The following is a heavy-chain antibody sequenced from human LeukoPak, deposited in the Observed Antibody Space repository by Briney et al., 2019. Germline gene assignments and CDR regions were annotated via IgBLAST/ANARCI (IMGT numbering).Heavy chain of an antibody. CDR2: ISGSGGST. CDR3: AKDSPYYYDSSGYPLDY. CDR1: GFTFSSYA. V-gene: IGHV3-23*01. Sequence: GGSLRLSCAASGFTFSSYAMSWVRQAPGKGLEWVSAISGSGGSTYYADSVKGRFTISRDNSKNTLYLQMNSPRAEDTAVYYCAKDSPYYYDSSGYPLDYWGQGTLVTVSS. D-gene: IGHD3-22*01. J-gene: IGHJ4*02.